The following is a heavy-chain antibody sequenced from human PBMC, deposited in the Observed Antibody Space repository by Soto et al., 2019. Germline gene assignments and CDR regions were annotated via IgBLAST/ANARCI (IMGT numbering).Heavy chain of an antibody. V-gene: IGHV3-48*01. D-gene: IGHD6-13*01. CDR3: AKSPDGIAAAGTDY. J-gene: IGHJ4*02. CDR2: IGIGSSTT. Sequence: GSLRLSCAASGFTFRNYGMNWVRQAPGKGLEWVSYIGIGSSTTYYADSVKGRFTISRDNSKNTLYLQMNSLRAEDTAVYYCAKSPDGIAAAGTDYWGQGTLVTVSS. CDR1: GFTFRNYG.